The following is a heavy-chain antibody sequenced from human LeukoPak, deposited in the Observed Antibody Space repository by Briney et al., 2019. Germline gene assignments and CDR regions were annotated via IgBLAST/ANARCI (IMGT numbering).Heavy chain of an antibody. CDR2: ISAYNGNT. V-gene: IGHV1-18*01. Sequence: GASVKVSCKASGYTFTSYGISWVRQAPGQGLEWMGWISAYNGNTNYAQKLQGRVTMTTDTSTSTAYMELRSLRSDDTAVYYCARDPGDILTGFPRGYLDYWGQGTLVTVSS. CDR1: GYTFTSYG. D-gene: IGHD3-9*01. J-gene: IGHJ4*02. CDR3: ARDPGDILTGFPRGYLDY.